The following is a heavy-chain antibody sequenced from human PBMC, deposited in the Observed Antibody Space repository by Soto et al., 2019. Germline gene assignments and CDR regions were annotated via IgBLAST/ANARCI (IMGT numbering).Heavy chain of an antibody. J-gene: IGHJ4*02. CDR3: TTARYYYDSSGYHYSYDY. CDR1: GFTFSNAW. CDR2: IKSKTDGGTT. Sequence: GGSLRLSCAASGFTFSNAWMNWVRQAPGKGLEWVGRIKSKTDGGTTDYAAPVKGRFTISRDDSKNTLYLQMNSLKTEDTAVYYCTTARYYYDSSGYHYSYDYWGQGTLVTVSS. D-gene: IGHD3-22*01. V-gene: IGHV3-15*07.